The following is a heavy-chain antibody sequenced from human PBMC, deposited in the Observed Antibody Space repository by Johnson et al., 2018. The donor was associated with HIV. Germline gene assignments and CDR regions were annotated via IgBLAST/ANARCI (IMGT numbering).Heavy chain of an antibody. CDR2: IKTDGSNT. V-gene: IGHV3-74*02. J-gene: IGHJ3*02. D-gene: IGHD4-23*01. Sequence: VQLVESGGGSVQPGGSLRLSCAASGFTFSSYWMHWVRQAPGKGLMWVSNIKTDGSNTNYADSVKGRFTISRDNAKNTLYLQMNSLRAEDTAMYYCAKARSLLDYGGFDAFDIWGQGTLVIVSS. CDR1: GFTFSSYW. CDR3: AKARSLLDYGGFDAFDI.